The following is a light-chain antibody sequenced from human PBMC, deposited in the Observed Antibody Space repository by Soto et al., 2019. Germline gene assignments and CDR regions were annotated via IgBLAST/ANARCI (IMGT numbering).Light chain of an antibody. J-gene: IGKJ5*01. CDR3: QQYGYSPIT. V-gene: IGKV3-11*01. CDR1: QSISSY. Sequence: IVVTQSPATLSLSPGERATLSCRASQSISSYLAWYQQKPGQAPRLLIHDASHRATGSPDRFSGGGSGTDFTLTISRLEPEDFAVYYCQQYGYSPITFGQGTRLEIK. CDR2: DAS.